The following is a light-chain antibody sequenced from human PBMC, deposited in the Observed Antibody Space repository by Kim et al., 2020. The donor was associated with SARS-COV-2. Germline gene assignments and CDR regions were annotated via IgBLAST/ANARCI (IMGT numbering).Light chain of an antibody. Sequence: TINCKSSQRVLYSSNNKTYVAWYQQKPGQPPKLLIYWASTRESVVPDPFSGSGSGTDFTLTISSLQAEDVAVYYCHQYYSIPPYTFGGGTKVDIK. CDR2: WAS. CDR3: HQYYSIPPYT. J-gene: IGKJ4*01. CDR1: QRVLYSSNNKTY. V-gene: IGKV4-1*01.